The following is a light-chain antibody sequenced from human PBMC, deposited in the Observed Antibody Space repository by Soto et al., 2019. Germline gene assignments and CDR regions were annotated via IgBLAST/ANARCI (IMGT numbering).Light chain of an antibody. Sequence: SVLTQPASVSGTRGHSCRISCTGTRGDFDGYNYVSWYQQHPGKPPKLIIYDVSDRPSGISSRFSASKSGNTASLTISGLQAEDEADYYCCSYTSSSTPWVSGTGTKVTVL. CDR3: CSYTSSSTPWV. CDR2: DVS. V-gene: IGLV2-14*03. CDR1: RGDFDGYNY. J-gene: IGLJ1*01.